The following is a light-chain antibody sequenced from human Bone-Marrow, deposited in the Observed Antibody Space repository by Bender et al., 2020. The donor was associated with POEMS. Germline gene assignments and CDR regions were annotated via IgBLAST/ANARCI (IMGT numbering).Light chain of an antibody. CDR1: SSDIGTYNY. CDR3: CSYAGGDIWF. CDR2: QGT. Sequence: QSSLTQPASVSGSPGQSITISCTGTSSDIGTYNYVSWYQQYPGKAPKLIIYQGTNRPSGVSSRFSGSESGNTASLTISGLQTEDEADYYCCSYAGGDIWFFGGGTKLTVL. V-gene: IGLV2-23*01. J-gene: IGLJ3*02.